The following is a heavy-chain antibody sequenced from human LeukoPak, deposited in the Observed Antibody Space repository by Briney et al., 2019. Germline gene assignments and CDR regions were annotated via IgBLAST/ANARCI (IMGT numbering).Heavy chain of an antibody. Sequence: SETLSLTCVVSGGSISPYYWSWIRQPAGKGLEWIGRIYSSGSTNYNPSLKSRVTMSVDTSKNQFSLKLSSVTAADTAVYYCARQGSSNAADWFDPWGQGTLVTVSS. CDR3: ARQGSSNAADWFDP. CDR1: GGSISPYY. CDR2: IYSSGST. J-gene: IGHJ5*02. D-gene: IGHD4-11*01. V-gene: IGHV4-4*07.